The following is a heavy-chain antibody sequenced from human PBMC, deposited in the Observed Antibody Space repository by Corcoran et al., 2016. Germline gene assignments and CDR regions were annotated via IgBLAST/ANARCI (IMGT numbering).Heavy chain of an antibody. V-gene: IGHV1-46*01. J-gene: IGHJ4*02. CDR2: INPSAGTT. CDR3: ARKYCSGGSCTGSFDY. CDR1: GYTFTSYY. Sequence: QVQLVQSGAEVKKPGASVKVSCKASGYTFTSYYMPWVRQVPGQGPEWMGIINPSAGTTTYAQKFQGRVTLTRDTSTSTFYMELSSLRSEDTALYYCARKYCSGGSCTGSFDYWGQGTLVTVSS. D-gene: IGHD2-15*01.